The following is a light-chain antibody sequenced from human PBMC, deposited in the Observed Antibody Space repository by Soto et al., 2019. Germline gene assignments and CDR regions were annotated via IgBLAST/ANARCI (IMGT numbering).Light chain of an antibody. Sequence: EVVLTQSPGTLSLSPGESATLSCRASQSISSSYLAWFQQKPGQAPRLLISGASSRATGIPGRFSGSGSGTDFTLTISRLEPEDFAVYYCQEYGPSRTWAFGQGTQVEIK. CDR1: QSISSSY. CDR2: GAS. V-gene: IGKV3-20*01. CDR3: QEYGPSRTWA. J-gene: IGKJ1*01.